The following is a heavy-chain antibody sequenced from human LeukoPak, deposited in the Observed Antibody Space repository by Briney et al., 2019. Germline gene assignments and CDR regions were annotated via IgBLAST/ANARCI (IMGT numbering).Heavy chain of an antibody. D-gene: IGHD2/OR15-2a*01. J-gene: IGHJ4*02. V-gene: IGHV4-39*01. CDR1: GGSISSSSYC. Sequence: SETLSLTCTVSGGSISSSSYCWGWIRQPPGKGLEWIGSIYYSGSTYYNPSLKSRVTISVDTSKNQFSLKLSSVTAADTAVYYCASRATFYIDYWGQGTLVTVSS. CDR3: ASRATFYIDY. CDR2: IYYSGST.